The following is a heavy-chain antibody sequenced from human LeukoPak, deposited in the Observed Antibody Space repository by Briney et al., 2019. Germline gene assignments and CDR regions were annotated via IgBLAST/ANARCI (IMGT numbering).Heavy chain of an antibody. D-gene: IGHD4-17*01. CDR2: ISSSGSTI. V-gene: IGHV3-48*03. J-gene: IGHJ5*02. CDR1: GFTFSSYE. CDR3: ARDFDYGDYHNWFDP. Sequence: EGSLRLSCAASGFTFSSYEMNWVRQATGKGLEWVSYISSSGSTIYYADSVKGRFTISRDNAKNSLYLQMNSLRAEDTAVYYCARDFDYGDYHNWFDPWGQGTLVTVSS.